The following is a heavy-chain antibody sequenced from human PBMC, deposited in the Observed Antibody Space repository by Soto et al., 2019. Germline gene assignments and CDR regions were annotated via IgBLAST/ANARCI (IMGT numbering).Heavy chain of an antibody. D-gene: IGHD2-15*01. CDR1: GFTFSSYG. J-gene: IGHJ2*01. Sequence: PGGSLRLSCAASGFTFSSYGMHWVRQAPGKGLEWVAVIWYDGSNKYYADSVKGRFTISRDNSKNTLYLQMNSLRAEDTAVYYCARDVSVVVVAATISRYFDLWGRGTLVTVSS. CDR2: IWYDGSNK. CDR3: ARDVSVVVVAATISRYFDL. V-gene: IGHV3-30*19.